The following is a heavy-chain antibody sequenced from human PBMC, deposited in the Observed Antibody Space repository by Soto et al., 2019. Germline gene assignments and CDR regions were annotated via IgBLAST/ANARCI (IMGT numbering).Heavy chain of an antibody. V-gene: IGHV3-33*01. Sequence: QVQLVESGGGVVQPGRSLRLPCAASGFTFSSYGMHWVRQAPGKGLEWVAVIWYDGSNKYYADSVKGRFTISRDNSKNTLYLQMNSLRAEDTAVYYCARDTSRYSGYDFRYGMDVWGQGTTVTVSS. CDR1: GFTFSSYG. CDR2: IWYDGSNK. D-gene: IGHD5-12*01. J-gene: IGHJ6*02. CDR3: ARDTSRYSGYDFRYGMDV.